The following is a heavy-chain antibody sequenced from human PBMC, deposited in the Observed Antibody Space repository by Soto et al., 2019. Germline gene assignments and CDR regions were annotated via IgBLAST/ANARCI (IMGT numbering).Heavy chain of an antibody. V-gene: IGHV4-39*01. Sequence: SETLSLTCTVSGGSISSSSYYWGWIRQPPGKGLEWIGSIYYSGSTYYNPSLKSRVTISVDTSKNQFSLKLSSVTAADTAVYYCARLEIWSGSMIDPWGQGTLVTVSS. J-gene: IGHJ5*02. D-gene: IGHD3-3*01. CDR1: GGSISSSSYY. CDR2: IYYSGST. CDR3: ARLEIWSGSMIDP.